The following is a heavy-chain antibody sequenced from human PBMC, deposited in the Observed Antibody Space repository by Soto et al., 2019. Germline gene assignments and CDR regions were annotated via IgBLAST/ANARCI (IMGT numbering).Heavy chain of an antibody. CDR1: GGTFSSYA. CDR2: IIPIFGTA. CDR3: ADWGYGANYGMDV. D-gene: IGHD4-17*01. V-gene: IGHV1-69*13. Sequence: ASVKVSCKASGGTFSSYAISWVRQAPGQGLEWMGGIIPIFGTANYAQKFQGRVTITADESTSTAYMELSSLRSEDTAVYYCADWGYGANYGMDVWGQGTTVTVS. J-gene: IGHJ6*02.